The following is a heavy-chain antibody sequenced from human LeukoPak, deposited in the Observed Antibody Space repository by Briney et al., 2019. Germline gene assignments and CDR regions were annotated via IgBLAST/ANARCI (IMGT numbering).Heavy chain of an antibody. CDR3: ARQEGGYSYGYYYYYGMDV. Sequence: SETPSLTCTVSGGSISSYYWSWIRQPPGKGLEWIGYIYYSGSTNYNPSLKSRVTISVDTSKNQFSLKLSSVTAADTAVYYCARQEGGYSYGYYYYYGMDVWGQGTTVTVSS. CDR1: GGSISSYY. J-gene: IGHJ6*02. CDR2: IYYSGST. V-gene: IGHV4-59*08. D-gene: IGHD5-18*01.